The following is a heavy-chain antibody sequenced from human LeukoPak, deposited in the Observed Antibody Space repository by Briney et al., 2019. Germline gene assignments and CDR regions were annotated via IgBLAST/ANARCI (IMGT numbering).Heavy chain of an antibody. V-gene: IGHV1-24*01. J-gene: IGHJ6*03. Sequence: ASVKVSCKVSGYTLTELSMHWVRQAPGKGLEWMGGFDPEDGETIYAQKFQGRVTMTEDTSTDTAYMELSSLRSEDTAVYYCATDFAMVRGPRAPRYYYYYMDVWGKGTTVTVSS. CDR1: GYTLTELS. CDR3: ATDFAMVRGPRAPRYYYYYMDV. CDR2: FDPEDGET. D-gene: IGHD3-10*01.